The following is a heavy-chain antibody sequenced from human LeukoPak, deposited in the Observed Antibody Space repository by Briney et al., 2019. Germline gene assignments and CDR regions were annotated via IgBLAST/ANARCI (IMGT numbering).Heavy chain of an antibody. V-gene: IGHV1-2*06. CDR3: ARARQYSSSSLDY. CDR1: GYTFTGYY. Sequence: ASVKVSCKASGYTFTGYYMHWVRQAPGQGLEWMGRINSNSGGTNYAQKFQGRVTMTGDTSISTAYMEMTSLRFDDTAVYYCARARQYSSSSLDYWGQGTQVTVSS. D-gene: IGHD6-6*01. J-gene: IGHJ4*02. CDR2: INSNSGGT.